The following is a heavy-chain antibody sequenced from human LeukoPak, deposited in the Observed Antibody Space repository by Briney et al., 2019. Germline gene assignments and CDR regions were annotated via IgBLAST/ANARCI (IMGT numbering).Heavy chain of an antibody. D-gene: IGHD3-10*01. V-gene: IGHV3-21*01. Sequence: GGSLRLSCAASGITLSDYAMNWVRQAPGKGLQWVSVTSGSGTGTYYADSVKGRFTISRDNAKNSLYLQMNSLRAEDTAVYYCARDPRTMVRGVMVGYYFDYWGQGTLVTVSS. CDR3: ARDPRTMVRGVMVGYYFDY. CDR2: TSGSGTGT. J-gene: IGHJ4*02. CDR1: GITLSDYA.